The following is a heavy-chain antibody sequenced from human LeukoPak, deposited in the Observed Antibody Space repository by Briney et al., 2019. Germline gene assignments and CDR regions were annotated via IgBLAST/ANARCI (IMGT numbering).Heavy chain of an antibody. CDR1: GFAFSDSA. CDR2: ISFSGDSI. CDR3: ARDIQLST. Sequence: GGSLRLSCAASGFAFSDSAMTWVRQAPGKGLEWVSLISFSGDSIYYADSVRGRFTVSRDNSKDTLYLQMNSLRAEDTAIYYCARDIQLSTWGLGTMVTVSS. V-gene: IGHV3-23*01. D-gene: IGHD5-24*01. J-gene: IGHJ3*01.